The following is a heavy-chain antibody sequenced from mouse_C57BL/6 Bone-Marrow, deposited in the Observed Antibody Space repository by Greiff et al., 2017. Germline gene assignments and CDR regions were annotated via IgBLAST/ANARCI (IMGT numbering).Heavy chain of an antibody. D-gene: IGHD2-3*01. CDR3: ARDGRGGYYVRYFDV. V-gene: IGHV5-4*01. CDR2: ISDGGSYT. J-gene: IGHJ1*03. Sequence: EVKLVESGGGLVKPGGSLKLSCAASGFTFSSYAMSWVRQTPEKRLEWVATISDGGSYTYYPDNVQGRFTISRDNAKNNLYLQMSHLKSEDTAMYYCARDGRGGYYVRYFDVWGTGTTVTVSS. CDR1: GFTFSSYA.